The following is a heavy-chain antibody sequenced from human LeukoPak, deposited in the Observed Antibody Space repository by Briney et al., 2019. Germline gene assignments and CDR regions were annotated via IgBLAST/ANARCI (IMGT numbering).Heavy chain of an antibody. J-gene: IGHJ4*02. V-gene: IGHV1-18*01. Sequence: GASVKVSCKASGNTFSKSIINWVRQAPGQGLEWMGWISDYNGNTKYAEKFQGRVTMTTDTATSAACMELKSLSSDDTAMYFCARDKDYSYGVFASWGQGTLVTVSS. D-gene: IGHD5-18*01. CDR2: ISDYNGNT. CDR3: ARDKDYSYGVFAS. CDR1: GNTFSKSI.